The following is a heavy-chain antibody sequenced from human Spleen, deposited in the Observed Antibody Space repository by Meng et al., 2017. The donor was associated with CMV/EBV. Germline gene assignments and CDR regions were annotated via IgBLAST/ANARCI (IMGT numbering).Heavy chain of an antibody. D-gene: IGHD3-3*01. V-gene: IGHV4-31*02. J-gene: IGHJ5*02. Sequence: SISSGGYYWSWIRQHPGKGLEWIGYIYYSGNTYYNPSLKSRVTISVDTSKNQFSLKLSSVTAADTAVYYCARGYDFWSGSKGGWFDPWGQGTLVTVSS. CDR1: SISSGGYY. CDR2: IYYSGNT. CDR3: ARGYDFWSGSKGGWFDP.